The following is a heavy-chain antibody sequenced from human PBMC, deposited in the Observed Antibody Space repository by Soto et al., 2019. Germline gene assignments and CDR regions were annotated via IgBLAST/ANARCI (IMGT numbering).Heavy chain of an antibody. V-gene: IGHV4-59*08. Sequence: LEILSLTCTVSGGSISGYCWSWIRQSPGKGLEWIGYIYYSGSTNYNPSLKSRVTISVDTSNNQFSLKLSSVTAADTAVYYCARRWGAAFDYWGQGTLVTVSS. CDR3: ARRWGAAFDY. CDR1: GGSISGYC. D-gene: IGHD1-26*01. J-gene: IGHJ4*02. CDR2: IYYSGST.